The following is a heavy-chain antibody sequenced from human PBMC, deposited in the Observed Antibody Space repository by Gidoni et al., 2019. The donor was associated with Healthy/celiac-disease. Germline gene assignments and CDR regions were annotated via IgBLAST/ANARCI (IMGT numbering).Heavy chain of an antibody. V-gene: IGHV1-69*01. Sequence: QVQLVQSGAEVKKPGSSVKVSCKASGGTFSSYAISWVRQAPGQGLEWMGGIIPIFGTANYAQKFQGRVTITADESTSTAYMELSSLRSEDTAVYYCAREGPSEGLEWLLPLRYWGQGTLVTVSS. CDR2: IIPIFGTA. CDR3: AREGPSEGLEWLLPLRY. D-gene: IGHD3-3*01. J-gene: IGHJ4*02. CDR1: GGTFSSYA.